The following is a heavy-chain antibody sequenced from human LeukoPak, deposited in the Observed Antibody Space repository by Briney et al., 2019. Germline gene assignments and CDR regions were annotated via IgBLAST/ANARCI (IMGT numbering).Heavy chain of an antibody. CDR1: GFSISSYA. D-gene: IGHD5-18*01. J-gene: IGHJ4*02. Sequence: GGSLRLSCAASGFSISSYALHWVRQAPGKGLQYVSGISNGGSIDYANSVNGRFTISRDDSKNTLYLQMGSLRPEDMAVYYCARDFSYGSGFDYWGQGILVTVSS. V-gene: IGHV3-64*01. CDR2: ISNGGSI. CDR3: ARDFSYGSGFDY.